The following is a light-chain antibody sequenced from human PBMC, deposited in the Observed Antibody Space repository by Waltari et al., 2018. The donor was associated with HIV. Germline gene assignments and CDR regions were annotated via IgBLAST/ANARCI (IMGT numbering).Light chain of an antibody. CDR1: QDIKND. CDR3: LQLRAFPRT. V-gene: IGKV1-17*01. CDR2: SGS. Sequence: DIQMTQSPSTLSGFVGDRVTITCRASQDIKNDLAWYQQRPGKAPRRLMHSGSILNSGVPSRFRGGGSGTYFTLAIDGLQPEDAASYFCLQLRAFPRTFGPGT. J-gene: IGKJ1*01.